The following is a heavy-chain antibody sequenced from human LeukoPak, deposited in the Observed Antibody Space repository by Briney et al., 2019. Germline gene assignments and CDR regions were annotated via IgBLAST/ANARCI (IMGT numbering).Heavy chain of an antibody. V-gene: IGHV4-34*01. CDR2: INHSGST. J-gene: IGHJ4*02. Sequence: TSETLSLTCAVYGGSFSGYYWSWIRQPPGKGLEWIGEINHSGSTNYNPSLKSRVTISVDTSENQFSLKLSSVTAADTAVYYCARVGTHIAAAGLDYWGQGTLVTVSS. CDR1: GGSFSGYY. CDR3: ARVGTHIAAAGLDY. D-gene: IGHD6-13*01.